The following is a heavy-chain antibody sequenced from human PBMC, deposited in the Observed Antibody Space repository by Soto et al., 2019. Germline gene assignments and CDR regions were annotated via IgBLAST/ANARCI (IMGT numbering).Heavy chain of an antibody. V-gene: IGHV3-23*01. CDR3: AKRLLFSYCDSGSCYSPSHY. CDR2: ISVPDGST. Sequence: EVQLLESGGGLVQPGGSLRLSCAASGFTFSNYAMSWVRQAPGKGLDWVSTISVPDGSTYYADSVKCRFTISRDNSKKSLYRPVKGVMAQNTAIYYCAKRLLFSYCDSGSCYSPSHYWGQGTLVTVS. D-gene: IGHD2-15*01. J-gene: IGHJ4*02. CDR1: GFTFSNYA.